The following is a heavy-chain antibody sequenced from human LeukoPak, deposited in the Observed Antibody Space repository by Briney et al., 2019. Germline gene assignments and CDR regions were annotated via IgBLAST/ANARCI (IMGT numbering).Heavy chain of an antibody. CDR2: ISPFNGNT. J-gene: IGHJ4*02. V-gene: IGHV1-18*01. Sequence: ASLTVSCKASGYTFTSYGITWVRQAPGKGLEWMGWISPFNGNTNYAQKFQGRVSLTTDTSTNTTYMELKSLRPDDTAIYYCARQGGQLFYYGYTVFPHWGQGTLVTVSS. CDR1: GYTFTSYG. D-gene: IGHD4-17*01. CDR3: ARQGGQLFYYGYTVFPH.